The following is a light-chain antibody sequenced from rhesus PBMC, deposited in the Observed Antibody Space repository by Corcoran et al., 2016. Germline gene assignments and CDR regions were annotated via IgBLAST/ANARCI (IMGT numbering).Light chain of an antibody. J-gene: IGKJ1*01. V-gene: IGKV1-22*01. CDR1: QSISSW. CDR2: KSS. CDR3: LQYSSSSWT. Sequence: DIQMTQSPSSLSASVGDTVTITGRASQSISSWLDWYQQKPGKAPKLLIYKSSSLQSGVPSRFSGSGSGTDFTLPISSRQPEDVATYYCLQYSSSSWTFGQGTKVETK.